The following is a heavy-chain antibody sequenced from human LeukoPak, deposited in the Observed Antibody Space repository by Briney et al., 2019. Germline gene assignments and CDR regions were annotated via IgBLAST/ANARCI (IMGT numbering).Heavy chain of an antibody. V-gene: IGHV3-30-3*01. CDR1: GFTFSSYA. CDR3: AREKLRYSWFDP. D-gene: IGHD1-1*01. CDR2: ISYDGSNK. Sequence: GGSLRLSCAASGFTFSSYAMPWVRQAPGKGLEWVAVISYDGSNKYYADSVKGRFTISRDNSKNTLYLQMNSLRAEDTAVYYCAREKLRYSWFDPWGQGTLVTVSS. J-gene: IGHJ5*02.